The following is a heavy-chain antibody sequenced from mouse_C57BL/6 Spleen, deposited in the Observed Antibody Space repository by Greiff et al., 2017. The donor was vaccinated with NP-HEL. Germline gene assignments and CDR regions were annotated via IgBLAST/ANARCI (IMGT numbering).Heavy chain of an antibody. V-gene: IGHV1-53*01. D-gene: IGHD2-4*01. CDR2: INPSNGGT. CDR1: GYTFTSYW. Sequence: QVQLQQSGTELVKPGASVKLSCKASGYTFTSYWMHWVKQRPGQGLEWIGNINPSNGGTKYNEKFKSKATLTVDKSSSTAYMQLSSLTSEDSAVYYCSREGAGIYYDYEAWFAYGGQGTLVTVSA. CDR3: SREGAGIYYDYEAWFAY. J-gene: IGHJ3*01.